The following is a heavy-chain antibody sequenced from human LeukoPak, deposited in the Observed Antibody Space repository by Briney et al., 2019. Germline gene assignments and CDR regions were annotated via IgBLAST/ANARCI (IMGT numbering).Heavy chain of an antibody. D-gene: IGHD3-22*01. V-gene: IGHV3-48*04. CDR3: ARGYYDSSGYGPYNWFDP. J-gene: IGHJ5*02. CDR1: GFTFSSYS. CDR2: ISSSSSTI. Sequence: PGGSLRLSCAASGFTFSSYSMNWVRQAPGKGLEWVSYISSSSSTIYYADSVKGRFTISRDNAKNSLYLQMNSLRAEDTAVYYCARGYYDSSGYGPYNWFDPWGQGTLVTVSS.